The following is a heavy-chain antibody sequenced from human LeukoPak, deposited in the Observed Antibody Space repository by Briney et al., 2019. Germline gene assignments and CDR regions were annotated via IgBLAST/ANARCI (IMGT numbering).Heavy chain of an antibody. CDR3: ARNRLNIDY. CDR2: IKLDGCEK. J-gene: IGHJ4*02. D-gene: IGHD1-14*01. V-gene: IGHV3-7*01. CDR1: GFTFSSHL. Sequence: GGSLRLSCAASGFTFSSHLMSWVRQAPAKGLEWVANIKLDGCEKYYVDSVKGRFTISRDNAKNSLYLQMNSLRAEDTAVYYCARNRLNIDYWGQGTLVTVSS.